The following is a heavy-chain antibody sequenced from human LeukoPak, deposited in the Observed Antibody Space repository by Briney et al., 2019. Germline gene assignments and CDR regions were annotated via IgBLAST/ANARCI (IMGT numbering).Heavy chain of an antibody. D-gene: IGHD3-10*01. Sequence: ASVKVSCKASGYTFTSYGISWVRQAPGQGLEWMGWMNPNSGNTGYAQKFQGRVTMTRNTSISTAYMELSSLRSEDTAVYYCARGARITMVRGIFDPWGQGTLVTVSS. CDR1: GYTFTSYG. V-gene: IGHV1-8*02. J-gene: IGHJ5*02. CDR3: ARGARITMVRGIFDP. CDR2: MNPNSGNT.